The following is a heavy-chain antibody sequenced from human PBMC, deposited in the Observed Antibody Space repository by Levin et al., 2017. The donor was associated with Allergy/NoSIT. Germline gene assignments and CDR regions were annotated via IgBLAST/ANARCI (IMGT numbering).Heavy chain of an antibody. CDR1: GYTFTSFG. V-gene: IGHV1-18*01. Sequence: PQASVKVSCKASGYTFTSFGINWVRQAPGQGLEWMGWISAHNGNTNFAQKFQGRVTMTTDTSTSTAYMELRSLRSDDTAVYYCAAFITLVRGVPKSYFDYWGQGTLVTVSS. D-gene: IGHD3-10*01. J-gene: IGHJ4*02. CDR3: AAFITLVRGVPKSYFDY. CDR2: ISAHNGNT.